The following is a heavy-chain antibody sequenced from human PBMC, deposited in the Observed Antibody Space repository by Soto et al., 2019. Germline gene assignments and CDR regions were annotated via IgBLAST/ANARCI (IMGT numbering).Heavy chain of an antibody. J-gene: IGHJ5*02. Sequence: QVQLQESGPGLVKPSETLSLTCTVSGGSISSYYWSWIRQPPGKGLEWIGYIYYSGSTNYNPSLKSRVTTSVDTSKNQFSLKLSSVTAADTAVYYCARDEGWFDPWGQGTLVTVSS. CDR2: IYYSGST. CDR1: GGSISSYY. V-gene: IGHV4-59*01. CDR3: ARDEGWFDP.